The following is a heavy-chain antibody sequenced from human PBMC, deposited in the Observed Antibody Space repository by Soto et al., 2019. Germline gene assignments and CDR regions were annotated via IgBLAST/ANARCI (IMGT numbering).Heavy chain of an antibody. CDR2: IKQDGSEK. J-gene: IGHJ4*02. V-gene: IGHV3-7*01. Sequence: GGSLRLSCAASGFTFSSYWMSWVRQAPGKGLEWVVNIKQDGSEKYYVDSVKGRFTISRDNAKNSLYLQMNSLRAEDTAVYYCARDGDGSIMGFDYWGQGTLVTAPQ. D-gene: IGHD2-8*01. CDR1: GFTFSSYW. CDR3: ARDGDGSIMGFDY.